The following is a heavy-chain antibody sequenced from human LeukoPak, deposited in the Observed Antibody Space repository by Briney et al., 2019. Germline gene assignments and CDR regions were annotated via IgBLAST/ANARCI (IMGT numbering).Heavy chain of an antibody. J-gene: IGHJ4*02. CDR2: ISGDGGST. D-gene: IGHD2-2*01. Sequence: GGSLRLXCAASGFTFDDYAMHWVRQAPGKGLEWVSLISGDGGSTYYADSVKGRFTISRDNSKNSLYLQMNSLRTEDTALYYCARDGSDANYFDYWGQGTLVTVSS. CDR1: GFTFDDYA. CDR3: ARDGSDANYFDY. V-gene: IGHV3-43*02.